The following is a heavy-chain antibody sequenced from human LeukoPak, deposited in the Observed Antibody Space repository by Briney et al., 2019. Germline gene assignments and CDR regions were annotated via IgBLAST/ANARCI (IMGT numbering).Heavy chain of an antibody. J-gene: IGHJ6*03. CDR3: ARAKGYYYDSSGYIQYYYYYYMDV. Sequence: SETLSLTCAVYGGSFSGYYWSWIRQPPGKGLEWIGEINHSGSTNYNPSLKSRVTISVDTSKNQFSLKLSSVTAADTAVYYCARAKGYYYDSSGYIQYYYYYYMDVWGKGTTVTVSS. D-gene: IGHD3-22*01. V-gene: IGHV4-34*01. CDR2: INHSGST. CDR1: GGSFSGYY.